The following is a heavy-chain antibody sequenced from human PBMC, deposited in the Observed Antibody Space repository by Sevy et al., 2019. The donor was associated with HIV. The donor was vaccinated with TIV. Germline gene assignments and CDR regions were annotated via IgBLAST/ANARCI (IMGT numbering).Heavy chain of an antibody. V-gene: IGHV1-2*02. CDR1: GYTFTDYY. J-gene: IGHJ4*02. CDR2: INPNSGGR. CDR3: ARDLYYYDSSGSYG. D-gene: IGHD3-22*01. Sequence: ASVKVSCKDSGYTFTDYYMHWVRQAPGQGLEWMGWINPNSGGRNYAQKFQGRVTMTRDTSISTAYMELSRLRSDDTAVYYCARDLYYYDSSGSYGWGQGTLVTVSS.